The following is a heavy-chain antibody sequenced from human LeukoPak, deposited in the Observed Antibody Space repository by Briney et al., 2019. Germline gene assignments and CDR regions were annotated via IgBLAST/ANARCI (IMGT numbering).Heavy chain of an antibody. CDR2: IYYSGST. J-gene: IGHJ4*02. CDR3: AREGYYDSSGTPDY. V-gene: IGHV4-59*12. D-gene: IGHD3-22*01. Sequence: PSETLSLTCTVSGGSISSYYWSWIRQPPGKGLEWIGYIYYSGSTYYNPSLKSRVTISVDTSKNQFSLKLSSVTAADTAVYYCAREGYYDSSGTPDYWGQGTLVTVSS. CDR1: GGSISSYY.